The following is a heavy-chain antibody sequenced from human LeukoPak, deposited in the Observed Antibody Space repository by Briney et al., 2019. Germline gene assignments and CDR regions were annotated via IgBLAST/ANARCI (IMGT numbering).Heavy chain of an antibody. CDR1: EFTFSSYA. J-gene: IGHJ4*02. V-gene: IGHV3-23*01. CDR2: ISGSGGST. D-gene: IGHD2-21*01. CDR3: AKFTRSSGDCL. Sequence: GGSLRLSCAASEFTFSSYAMSWVRQAPGKGLEWVSAISGSGGSTYYADSVKGRFTISRDNSKNTLYLQMNSLRAEDKAVYYCAKFTRSSGDCLWGQRILVTVSS.